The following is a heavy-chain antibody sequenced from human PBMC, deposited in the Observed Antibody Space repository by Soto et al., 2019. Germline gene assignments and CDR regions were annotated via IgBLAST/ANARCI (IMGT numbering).Heavy chain of an antibody. D-gene: IGHD3-3*01. CDR3: ARHARTLPYYDFWSGQKGYFDY. CDR1: GGSISSSSYY. CDR2: IYYSGST. J-gene: IGHJ4*02. V-gene: IGHV4-39*01. Sequence: SETLSLTCTVSGGSISSSSYYWGWIRQPPGKGLEWIGSIYYSGSTYYNPSLKSRVTISVDTSKNQFSLKLSSVTAADTAVYYCARHARTLPYYDFWSGQKGYFDYWGQGTLVTVSS.